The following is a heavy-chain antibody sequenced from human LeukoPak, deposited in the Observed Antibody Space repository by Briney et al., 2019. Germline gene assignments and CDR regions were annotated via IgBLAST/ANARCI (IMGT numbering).Heavy chain of an antibody. Sequence: PGGSLTLSCAASGGTFSSYAMSWVRQAPGKGLEWVSAISGSGGSTYYADSVKGRFTISRDNSKNTLYLLMNSLRAEDTAVYYCAIDGFIVVVVAATPYYFGYLGQGTLVTVSS. V-gene: IGHV3-23*01. CDR2: ISGSGGST. J-gene: IGHJ4*02. CDR1: GGTFSSYA. CDR3: AIDGFIVVVVAATPYYFGY. D-gene: IGHD2-15*01.